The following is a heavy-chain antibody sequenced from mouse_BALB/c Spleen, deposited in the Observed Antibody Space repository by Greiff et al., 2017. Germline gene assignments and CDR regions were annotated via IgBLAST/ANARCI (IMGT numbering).Heavy chain of an antibody. V-gene: IGHV1-7*01. CDR1: GYTFTSYW. CDR3: ARWDIYYYGPGAY. D-gene: IGHD1-1*01. J-gene: IGHJ3*01. Sequence: VQLQQSGAELAKPGASVKMSCKASGYTFTSYWMHWVKQRPGQGLEWIGYINPSTGYTEYNQKFKDKATLTADKSSSTAYMQLSSLTSEDSAVYYCARWDIYYYGPGAYWGQGTLVTVSA. CDR2: INPSTGYT.